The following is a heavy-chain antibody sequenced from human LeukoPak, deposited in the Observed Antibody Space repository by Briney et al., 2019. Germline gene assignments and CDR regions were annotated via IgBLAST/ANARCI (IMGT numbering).Heavy chain of an antibody. CDR2: IYYSGST. V-gene: IGHV4-59*01. CDR3: ARESATKGFDP. Sequence: SETLSLTCTASGGSISSYYWSWIRQPPGKGLEWIGYIYYSGSTNYNPSLKSRVTISVDTSKNQFSLKLSSVTAADTAVYYCARESATKGFDPWGQGTLVTVSS. D-gene: IGHD3-3*01. J-gene: IGHJ5*02. CDR1: GGSISSYY.